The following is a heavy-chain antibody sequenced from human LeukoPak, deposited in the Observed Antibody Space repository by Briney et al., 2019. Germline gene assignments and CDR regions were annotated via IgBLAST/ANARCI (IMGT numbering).Heavy chain of an antibody. J-gene: IGHJ3*02. Sequence: ASVKVSCKASGYTFTSYGISWVGQAPGQGLEWMGWISAYNGNTNYAQKLQGRVTMTTDTSTSTAYMELRSLRSDDTAVYYCARGGRYFDWLLYDAFDIWGQGTMVTVSS. V-gene: IGHV1-18*01. D-gene: IGHD3-9*01. CDR1: GYTFTSYG. CDR3: ARGGRYFDWLLYDAFDI. CDR2: ISAYNGNT.